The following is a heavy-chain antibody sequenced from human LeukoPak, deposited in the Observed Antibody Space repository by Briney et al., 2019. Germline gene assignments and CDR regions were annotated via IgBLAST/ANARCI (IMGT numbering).Heavy chain of an antibody. V-gene: IGHV3-20*04. Sequence: GGSLRLSCVVSGFNFDDYGMNWVRQAPGKGLECVWGINYNGDDTFYWASVKGRLTISRDTAKNSLYLQMNSLRAEDTALYYCARLSGPGSGWTTLDYWGQGTLVTVSS. J-gene: IGHJ4*02. CDR3: ARLSGPGSGWTTLDY. CDR1: GFNFDDYG. D-gene: IGHD6-19*01. CDR2: INYNGDDT.